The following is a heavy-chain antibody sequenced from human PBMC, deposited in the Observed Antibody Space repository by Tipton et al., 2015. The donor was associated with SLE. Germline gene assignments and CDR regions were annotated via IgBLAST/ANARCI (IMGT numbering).Heavy chain of an antibody. V-gene: IGHV4-34*01. Sequence: TLSLTCAVYGGSFSGYYWSWIRQPPGKGLEWIGEINHSGSTNYNPSLKSRVTISVDTSKNQFSLKLSSVTAADTAVYYCASSWGEFWSGSDPGCYFDLWGRGALVTVSS. J-gene: IGHJ2*01. CDR1: GGSFSGYY. D-gene: IGHD3-3*01. CDR2: INHSGST. CDR3: ASSWGEFWSGSDPGCYFDL.